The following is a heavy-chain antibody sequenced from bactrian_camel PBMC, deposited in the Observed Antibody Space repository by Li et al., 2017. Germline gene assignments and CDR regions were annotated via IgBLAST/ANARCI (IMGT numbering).Heavy chain of an antibody. J-gene: IGHJ4*01. V-gene: IGHV3S55*01. D-gene: IGHD3*01. CDR3: AADFKFSPDDCGLLLRPLY. CDR1: GDTSCTYG. Sequence: VQLVESGGGSVQAGGSLRLSCAVSGDTSCTYGMSWYRQTPGQEREVVSVLETDGRTSYTDSVKGRLTVSQDRAKNTLYLQMNNLQLEDTAVYYCAADFKFSPDDCGLLLRPLYWGQGTQVTVS. CDR2: LETDGRT.